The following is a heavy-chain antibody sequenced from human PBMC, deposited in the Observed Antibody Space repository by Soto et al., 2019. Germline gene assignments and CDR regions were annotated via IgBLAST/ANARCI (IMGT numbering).Heavy chain of an antibody. V-gene: IGHV3-73*01. CDR2: IRSKANSYAT. D-gene: IGHD6-6*01. CDR3: TYSSSSFDY. J-gene: IGHJ4*02. CDR1: GFTFSRSA. Sequence: GGSLTLSCAASGFTFSRSAMYWVRPASGKGLEWVGRIRSKANSYATAYAASVKGRFTISRDDSKNTAYLQMNSLKTEDTAVYYCTYSSSSFDYWGQGTLVNVSS.